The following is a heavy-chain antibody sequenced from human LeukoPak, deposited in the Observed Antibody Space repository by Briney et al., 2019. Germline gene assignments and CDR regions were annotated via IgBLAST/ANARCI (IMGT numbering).Heavy chain of an antibody. V-gene: IGHV3-66*01. CDR3: ARRSVGAIVDY. CDR1: GFTVSNNY. CDR2: IYSGGTT. Sequence: GGSLRLSCAASGFTVSNNYMSWVRQAPGKGLEWVSVIYSGGTTYYADSVKGRFTISRDNSKNTLYLQMNSLRAEDTAVYYCARRSVGAIVDYWGQGTLVTVSS. J-gene: IGHJ4*02. D-gene: IGHD1-26*01.